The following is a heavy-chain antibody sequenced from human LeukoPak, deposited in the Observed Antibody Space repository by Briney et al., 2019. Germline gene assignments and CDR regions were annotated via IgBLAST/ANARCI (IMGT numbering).Heavy chain of an antibody. V-gene: IGHV3-30-3*01. D-gene: IGHD1-1*01. CDR3: ARDDPGGIDS. CDR1: GFAFSSYA. J-gene: IGHJ4*02. CDR2: ISYDGSNK. Sequence: GGSLRLSCAASGFAFSSYAMHWVRQAPGKGLEWVAVISYDGSNKYYADSVKGRFTISKDNSKNTLYLQMNSLRVEDTAVYYCARDDPGGIDSWGQGTLVTVSS.